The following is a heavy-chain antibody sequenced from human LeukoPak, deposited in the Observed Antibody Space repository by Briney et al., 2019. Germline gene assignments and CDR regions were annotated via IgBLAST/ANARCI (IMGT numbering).Heavy chain of an antibody. D-gene: IGHD1-26*01. V-gene: IGHV4-59*08. CDR1: GASISSYY. CDR3: ARGSYRFDY. J-gene: IGHJ4*02. CDR2: IYYSGST. Sequence: SETLSLTCTVSGASISSYYWSWIRQPPGKGLEWIGYIYYSGSTNYNPSLKSRVTISVDTSKNQFSLKLSSVTAADTAVYYCARGSYRFDYWGQGTLVTVSS.